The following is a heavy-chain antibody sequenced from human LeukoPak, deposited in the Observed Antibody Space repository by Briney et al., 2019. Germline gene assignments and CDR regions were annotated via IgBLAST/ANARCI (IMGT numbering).Heavy chain of an antibody. D-gene: IGHD4-17*01. J-gene: IGHJ6*02. Sequence: SETLSPTCTVSGASITGGSYYWTWIRQPAGKGLEWIGRIYTSGVTTYNPSLKSRVTISIAMSKNQSSLNLNSVTAADTAVYYCARGGYGDYKLHYYHYGMDVWGQGTTVTVSS. CDR1: GASITGGSYY. V-gene: IGHV4-61*02. CDR3: ARGGYGDYKLHYYHYGMDV. CDR2: IYTSGVT.